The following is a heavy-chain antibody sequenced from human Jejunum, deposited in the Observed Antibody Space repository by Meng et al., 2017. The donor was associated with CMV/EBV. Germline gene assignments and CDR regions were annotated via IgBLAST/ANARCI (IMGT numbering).Heavy chain of an antibody. J-gene: IGHJ4*02. CDR3: ARSLSGWYLLDS. CDR2: ISASGDST. D-gene: IGHD6-19*01. V-gene: IGHV3-23*01. Sequence: AAVGIVFDNYRMAWVREAPGKGLEWVSAISASGDSTYNADSVKGRFAISRDNSNNRLYLQMNSLRADDTAVYYCARSLSGWYLLDSWGQGTLVTVSS. CDR1: GIVFDNYR.